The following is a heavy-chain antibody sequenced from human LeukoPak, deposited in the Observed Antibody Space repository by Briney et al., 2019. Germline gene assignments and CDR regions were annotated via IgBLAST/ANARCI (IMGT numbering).Heavy chain of an antibody. CDR1: GFTFSSYG. Sequence: PGGSLRLSCAASGFTFSSYGMHWVRQAPGKGLEWVAFIRYDASNQYYADSVKGRFTISRDNSKNTLYLQMNSLRAEDTAVYYCAKDYKRSLVTYYYMDVWGKGTTVNVSS. J-gene: IGHJ6*03. D-gene: IGHD2-21*02. CDR2: IRYDASNQ. V-gene: IGHV3-30*02. CDR3: AKDYKRSLVTYYYMDV.